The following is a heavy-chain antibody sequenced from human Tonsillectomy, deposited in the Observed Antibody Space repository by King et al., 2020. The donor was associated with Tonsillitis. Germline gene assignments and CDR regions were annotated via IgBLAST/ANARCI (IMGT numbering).Heavy chain of an antibody. J-gene: IGHJ1*01. D-gene: IGHD6-19*01. CDR1: GFTFTTYA. CDR3: AKVEGSDWPEYFQH. CDR2: ISEGGGST. V-gene: IGHV3-23*01. Sequence: VQLLESGGGLVQPGGSLRLSCAASGFTFTTYAMSWVRQAPGKGLEWVSGISEGGGSTYYADSVKGRFTISRDNSKNTLYLQMNSLRVEDTAVYYCAKVEGSDWPEYFQHWGQGTLVTVSS.